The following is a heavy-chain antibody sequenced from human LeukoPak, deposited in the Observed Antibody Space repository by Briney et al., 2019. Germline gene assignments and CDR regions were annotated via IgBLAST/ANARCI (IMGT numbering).Heavy chain of an antibody. V-gene: IGHV1-18*01. Sequence: ASVKVSCKASGYTFTSYGISWVRQAPGQGLEWMGWISAYNGNTNYAQKLQGRVTITTDTSTSTAYMELRSLRSDDTAVYYCARDFAIAAAGEYGMDVWGQGTTVTVSS. CDR3: ARDFAIAAAGEYGMDV. J-gene: IGHJ6*02. CDR2: ISAYNGNT. D-gene: IGHD6-13*01. CDR1: GYTFTSYG.